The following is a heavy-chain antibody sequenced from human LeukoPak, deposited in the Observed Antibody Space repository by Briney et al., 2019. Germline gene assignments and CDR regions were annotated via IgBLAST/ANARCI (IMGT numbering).Heavy chain of an antibody. Sequence: SETLSLTCTVSGGSISSYYWSWIRQPPGKGLEWIGYIYYSGSTNYNPSLKSRVTISVDTSKNQFSLKLSSVTAADTAVYYCARFQGYSSGWYDYWGQGTLVTVSS. J-gene: IGHJ4*02. CDR3: ARFQGYSSGWYDY. CDR1: GGSISSYY. D-gene: IGHD6-19*01. V-gene: IGHV4-59*01. CDR2: IYYSGST.